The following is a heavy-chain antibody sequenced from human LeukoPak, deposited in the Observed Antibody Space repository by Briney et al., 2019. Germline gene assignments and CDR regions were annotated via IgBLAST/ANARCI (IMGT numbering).Heavy chain of an antibody. Sequence: SETLSLTCTVSGGSIYSSSYYWGWIRQTPGKGLEWIGSMYYTGNSFYNPSLKSRITISVDTSKNQFSLKLSSVTAADTAVYYCAVYTALDDTFDYWGPGTLVTVSS. D-gene: IGHD5-18*01. V-gene: IGHV4-39*07. CDR3: AVYTALDDTFDY. CDR1: GGSIYSSSYY. CDR2: MYYTGNS. J-gene: IGHJ4*02.